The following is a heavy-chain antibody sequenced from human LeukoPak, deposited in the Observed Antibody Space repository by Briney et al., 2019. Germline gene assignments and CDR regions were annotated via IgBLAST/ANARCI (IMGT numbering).Heavy chain of an antibody. D-gene: IGHD6-13*01. CDR1: GGSISSYY. CDR3: ARVGSSWPGTFDY. J-gene: IGHJ4*02. Sequence: PSETLSLTCTVSGGSISSYYWSWIRQPPGKGLEWIGYIYYSGSTNYNPSLKSRVTISVDTSKNQFSLKLSSVTAADTAVYYCARVGSSWPGTFDYWGQGTLVTVSS. CDR2: IYYSGST. V-gene: IGHV4-59*01.